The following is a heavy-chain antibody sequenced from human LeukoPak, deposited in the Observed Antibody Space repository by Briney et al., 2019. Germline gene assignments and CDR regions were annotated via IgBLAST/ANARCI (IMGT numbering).Heavy chain of an antibody. J-gene: IGHJ6*04. CDR1: GGSFSGYY. CDR2: INHSGST. V-gene: IGHV4-34*01. CDR3: ARGLYDILTAYLQPGVDV. D-gene: IGHD3-9*01. Sequence: SETLSLTCAVYGGSFSGYYWSWIRQPPGKGLEWIGEINHSGSTNYNPSLKSRVTISVDTSKNQFSLKLSSVTAADTAVYYCARGLYDILTAYLQPGVDVWGKGTTVTVSS.